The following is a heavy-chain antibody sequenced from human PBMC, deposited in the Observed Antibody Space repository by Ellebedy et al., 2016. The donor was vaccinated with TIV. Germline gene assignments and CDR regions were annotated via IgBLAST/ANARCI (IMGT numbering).Heavy chain of an antibody. CDR1: GFTVTSNY. CDR3: ARSVLAYASGWPWFDP. J-gene: IGHJ5*02. V-gene: IGHV3-53*01. Sequence: PGGSLRLSCAASGFTVTSNYMNWFRQAPGKGLEWVAAIYAGGNTYYANSVTGRFPISRDRNKNTLYLDMNNLTAEDTAVYYCARSVLAYASGWPWFDPWGQGTLVTVSS. D-gene: IGHD2-2*01. CDR2: IYAGGNT.